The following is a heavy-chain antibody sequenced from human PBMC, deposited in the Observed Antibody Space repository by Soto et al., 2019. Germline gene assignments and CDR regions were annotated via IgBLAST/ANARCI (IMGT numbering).Heavy chain of an antibody. J-gene: IGHJ5*02. D-gene: IGHD6-6*01. Sequence: QVQLQESGPGLVKPSETLSLTCIVSGGSISSYYWSWIRQPPGKGLEWIGDISYSGSTNYNPSLKGGVAILIDTPKHQFCLKLSSVTAADTAVYYCARLETGAAARPWWFDPWGQGTLVTVSS. CDR3: ARLETGAAARPWWFDP. CDR1: GGSISSYY. V-gene: IGHV4-59*01. CDR2: ISYSGST.